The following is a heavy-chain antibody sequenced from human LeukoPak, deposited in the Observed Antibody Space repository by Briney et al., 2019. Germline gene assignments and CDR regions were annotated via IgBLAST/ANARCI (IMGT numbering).Heavy chain of an antibody. D-gene: IGHD6-13*01. CDR3: ARGMGSSWFLYYFKY. CDR1: GGSISSYY. Sequence: SETLSLTCTVSGGSISSYYWSWIRQPAGKGLEWIGRIYTGGSTNYNPSLKSRVTMSVDSSKNQFSLRLNSVTAADTAVYFCARGMGSSWFLYYFKYWGQGALVTVSS. V-gene: IGHV4-4*07. J-gene: IGHJ4*02. CDR2: IYTGGST.